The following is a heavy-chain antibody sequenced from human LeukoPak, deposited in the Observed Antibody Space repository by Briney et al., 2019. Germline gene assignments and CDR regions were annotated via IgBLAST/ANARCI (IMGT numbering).Heavy chain of an antibody. Sequence: ASVKVSRKASGYTFTGYYMHWVRQAPGQGLEWMGWINPNSGGTNYAQKLQGRVTMTTDTSTSTAYMELSSLRSEDTAVYYCAREVYYYGSGSYFFDYWGQGTLVTVSS. CDR3: AREVYYYGSGSYFFDY. CDR1: GYTFTGYY. J-gene: IGHJ4*02. V-gene: IGHV1-2*02. D-gene: IGHD3-10*01. CDR2: INPNSGGT.